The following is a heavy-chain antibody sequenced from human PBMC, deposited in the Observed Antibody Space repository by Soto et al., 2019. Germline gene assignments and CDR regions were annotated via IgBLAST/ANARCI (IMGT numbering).Heavy chain of an antibody. CDR3: ARESLSSGWYYYYYGMDV. Sequence: ASVKVSCKASGYTFTSYGISWVRQAPGQGLEWMGWISAYNGNTNYAQKLQGRVTMTTDTSTSTAYMELRSPRSDDTAVYYCARESLSSGWYYYYYGMDVWGQGTTVTVSS. CDR2: ISAYNGNT. V-gene: IGHV1-18*01. D-gene: IGHD6-19*01. CDR1: GYTFTSYG. J-gene: IGHJ6*02.